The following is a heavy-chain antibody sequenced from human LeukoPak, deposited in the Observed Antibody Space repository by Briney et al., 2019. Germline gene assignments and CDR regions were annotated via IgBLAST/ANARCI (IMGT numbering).Heavy chain of an antibody. CDR2: ISGSGSSP. D-gene: IGHD5-18*01. CDR1: GFTFSSYA. J-gene: IGHJ5*02. V-gene: IGHV3-23*01. CDR3: AKDQSEHLLAMGWFDP. Sequence: GGSLRLSCAASGFTFSSYAMSWVRQAPGKGLEWVSDISGSGSSPFYADSVKGRFTISRDNSKNTLYLQMDSLRAEDTAVYFCAKDQSEHLLAMGWFDPWGQGTLVTVSS.